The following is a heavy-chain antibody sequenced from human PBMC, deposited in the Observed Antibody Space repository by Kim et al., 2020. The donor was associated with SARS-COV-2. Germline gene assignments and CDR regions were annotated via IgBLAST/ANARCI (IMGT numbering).Heavy chain of an antibody. CDR1: GYSFRIYD. CDR2: ISTHTGDR. J-gene: IGHJ3*01. CDR3: ARGLVDDDALDF. V-gene: IGHV1-18*01. D-gene: IGHD6-6*01. Sequence: ASVKVSCKASGYSFRIYDFFWVRQAPGQGLEWVGWISTHTGDRRYADKFQDRVTLTTDTSSKITYLSLRSLTFDDTAIYYCARGLVDDDALDFWGQGTMVTVSP.